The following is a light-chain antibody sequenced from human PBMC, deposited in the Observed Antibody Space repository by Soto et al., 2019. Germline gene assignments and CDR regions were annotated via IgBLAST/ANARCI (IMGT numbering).Light chain of an antibody. CDR1: SSDVGGYNY. J-gene: IGLJ2*01. V-gene: IGLV2-14*03. CDR3: SSYTSSGTHVV. CDR2: DVS. Sequence: QSALTQPASVSGSPGQSIAFSCTGTSSDVGGYNYVSWYQQHPGKAPKLMIYDVSNRPSGVSNRFSGSKSGNTASLTISGLQAEDEAGYYCSSYTSSGTHVVFGGGTKLTVL.